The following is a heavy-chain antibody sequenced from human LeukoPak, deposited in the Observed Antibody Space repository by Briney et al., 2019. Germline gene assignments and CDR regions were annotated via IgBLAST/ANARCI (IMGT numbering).Heavy chain of an antibody. CDR3: ALSLPYYFDY. CDR1: GGSVSTSTYY. J-gene: IGHJ4*02. CDR2: IYYSGST. V-gene: IGHV4-39*01. Sequence: SETLSLTCTVSGGSVSTSTYYWGWIRQPPGKGLEWIGSIYYSGSTYYNPSLKSRVTLSVDTSKNQFSLKLRSVTAADTAVYYCALSLPYYFDYWGQGTLVTVFS. D-gene: IGHD2-2*01.